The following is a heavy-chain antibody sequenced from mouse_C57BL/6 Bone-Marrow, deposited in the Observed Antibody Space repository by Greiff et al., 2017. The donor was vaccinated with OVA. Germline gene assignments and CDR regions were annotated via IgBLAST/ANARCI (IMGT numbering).Heavy chain of an antibody. CDR2: INPSTGGT. J-gene: IGHJ2*01. CDR1: GYSFTGYY. V-gene: IGHV1-42*01. Sequence: VQLQQSGPELVKPGASVKISCKASGYSFTGYYMNWVKQSPEKSLEWIGEINPSTGGTTYNQKFKAKATLTVDKSSSTAYMQLKSLTSEDSAVYYCARAGLARFAYWGQGTTLTVSS. D-gene: IGHD2-4*01. CDR3: ARAGLARFAY.